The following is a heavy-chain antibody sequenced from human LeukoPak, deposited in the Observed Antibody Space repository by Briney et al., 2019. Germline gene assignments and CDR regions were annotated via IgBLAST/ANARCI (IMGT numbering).Heavy chain of an antibody. Sequence: TSETLSLTCTVSGGSISSYYWSWIRQPPGKGLEWIGYIYYSGSTNYNPSLKSRVTISVDTSKNQFSLKLSSVTAADTAVYYCARDGGGTFDYWGQGTLVTVSS. CDR3: ARDGGGTFDY. V-gene: IGHV4-59*01. J-gene: IGHJ4*02. CDR1: GGSISSYY. CDR2: IYYSGST. D-gene: IGHD1-1*01.